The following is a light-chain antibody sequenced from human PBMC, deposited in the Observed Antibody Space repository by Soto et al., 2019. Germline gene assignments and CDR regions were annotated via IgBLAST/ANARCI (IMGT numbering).Light chain of an antibody. CDR2: GTS. J-gene: IGKJ4*01. V-gene: IGKV3-20*01. Sequence: EIVLTQSPGTLSLSPGERATLSCRASQSVSGSYLAWYQQKPGRAPRLFIYGTSSRATGIPDRFSGSGSGTDFTLTISRLEPEDFAVYYCQHYGSPLTFGGGTKVDIK. CDR3: QHYGSPLT. CDR1: QSVSGSY.